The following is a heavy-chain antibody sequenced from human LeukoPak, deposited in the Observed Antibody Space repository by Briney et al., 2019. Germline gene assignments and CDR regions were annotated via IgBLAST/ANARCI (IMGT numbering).Heavy chain of an antibody. Sequence: PGGSLRLSCTASGFTFSSYGMHWVRQAPGKGLEWVAFIRYDGSNKYYSDSVKGRFTISRDNSKNTLYLQMNSLRAEDTAVYYCAKAFAEVGYSYVDYYYYMDVWGKGTTVTVSS. J-gene: IGHJ6*03. CDR3: AKAFAEVGYSYVDYYYYMDV. D-gene: IGHD5-18*01. V-gene: IGHV3-30*02. CDR1: GFTFSSYG. CDR2: IRYDGSNK.